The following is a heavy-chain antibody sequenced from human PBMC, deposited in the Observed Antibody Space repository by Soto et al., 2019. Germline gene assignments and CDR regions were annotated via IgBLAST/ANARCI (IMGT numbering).Heavy chain of an antibody. V-gene: IGHV3-33*01. CDR2: IWYDGSNK. CDR1: GFTFSSYG. J-gene: IGHJ4*02. D-gene: IGHD3-10*01. Sequence: VQLVESGGGVVQPGRSLRLSCAASGFTFSSYGMHWVRQAPGKGLEWVAVIWYDGSNKYYADSVKGRFTISRDNSKNSQYLQMNSLRAEDTAVYYCARGGGLWFGELLSHYFDYWGQGTLVTVSS. CDR3: ARGGGLWFGELLSHYFDY.